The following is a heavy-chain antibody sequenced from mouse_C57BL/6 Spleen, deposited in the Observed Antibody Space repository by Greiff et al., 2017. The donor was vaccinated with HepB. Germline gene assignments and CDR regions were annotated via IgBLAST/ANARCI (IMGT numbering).Heavy chain of an antibody. CDR1: GYTFTSYW. D-gene: IGHD1-1*01. CDR3: ARTTTVVPYDY. V-gene: IGHV1-50*01. CDR2: IDPSDSYP. J-gene: IGHJ2*01. Sequence: QVHVKQPGAELVKPGASVKLSCKASGYTFTSYWMQWVNQRPGQGLEWIGEIDPSDSYPNYNQKFKGKATLTVDTSSSTAYMQLRSLTSEDSAVYYCARTTTVVPYDYWGKGTTLTVSS.